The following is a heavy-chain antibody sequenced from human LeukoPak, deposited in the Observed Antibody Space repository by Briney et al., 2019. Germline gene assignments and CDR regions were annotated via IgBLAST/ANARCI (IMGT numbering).Heavy chain of an antibody. CDR2: FDPEDGET. Sequence: ASVKVSCKVSGYTLTELSMHWVRQALGKGLEWMGGFDPEDGETIYAQKFQGRVTMTEDTSTDTAYMELSSLRSEDTAVYYCATEGEDGQLERRPYFDYWGQGTLVTVSS. V-gene: IGHV1-24*01. CDR1: GYTLTELS. D-gene: IGHD1-1*01. CDR3: ATEGEDGQLERRPYFDY. J-gene: IGHJ4*02.